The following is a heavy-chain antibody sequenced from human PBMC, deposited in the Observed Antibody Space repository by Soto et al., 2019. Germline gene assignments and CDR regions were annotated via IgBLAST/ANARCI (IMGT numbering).Heavy chain of an antibody. CDR1: GGTFSSYA. D-gene: IGHD2-2*01. CDR2: IIPIFGTA. J-gene: IGHJ6*02. V-gene: IGHV1-69*01. Sequence: QVQLVQSGAEVKKPGSSVKVSCKASGGTFSSYAISWVRQAPGQGLEWMGGIIPIFGTANYAQKFQGRVTITADESTSTAYMEVSSLRSEDTAVYYCASEADMPTVPQTPGYYGMDVWGQGTTVTVSS. CDR3: ASEADMPTVPQTPGYYGMDV.